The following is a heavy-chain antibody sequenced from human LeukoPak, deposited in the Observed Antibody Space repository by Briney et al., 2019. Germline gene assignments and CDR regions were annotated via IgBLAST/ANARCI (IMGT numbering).Heavy chain of an antibody. D-gene: IGHD3-16*02. Sequence: GGSLRLSCAASGFTFSNYYMHWVRQAPGKGLVWVSRLNDDGRSADYADSVRGRFTTSRDNARNTVYLQMNGLRVEDTAVYYCARDDGSYIPGSYLVHWGQGVLVTVSS. CDR3: ARDDGSYIPGSYLVH. J-gene: IGHJ4*02. CDR1: GFTFSNYY. V-gene: IGHV3-74*01. CDR2: LNDDGRSA.